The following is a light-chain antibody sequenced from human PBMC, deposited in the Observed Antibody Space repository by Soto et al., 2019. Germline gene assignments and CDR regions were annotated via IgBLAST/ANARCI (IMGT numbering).Light chain of an antibody. CDR3: SSYTSSSTPVVV. V-gene: IGLV2-14*01. J-gene: IGLJ2*01. Sequence: QSALTQPASVSGSPGQSITISCTGTSSDVGGYNYVSWYQQHPGKAPKLMIYDVSNRPSGVSNRFSGSNSGNTASLTISGLQAEDEADYYCSSYTSSSTPVVVFGGGTKLTVL. CDR2: DVS. CDR1: SSDVGGYNY.